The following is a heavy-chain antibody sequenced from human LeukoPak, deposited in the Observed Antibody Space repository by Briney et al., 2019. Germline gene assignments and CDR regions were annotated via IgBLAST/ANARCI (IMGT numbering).Heavy chain of an antibody. CDR1: GGTFSSYA. CDR2: FDPEDGET. D-gene: IGHD6-19*01. CDR3: ATAAGDY. V-gene: IGHV1-24*01. Sequence: ASVKVSCKASGGTFSSYATSWVRQAPGQGLEWMGGFDPEDGETIYAQKFQGRVTMTEDTSTDTAYMELSSLRSEDTAVYYCATAAGDYWGQGTLVTVSS. J-gene: IGHJ4*02.